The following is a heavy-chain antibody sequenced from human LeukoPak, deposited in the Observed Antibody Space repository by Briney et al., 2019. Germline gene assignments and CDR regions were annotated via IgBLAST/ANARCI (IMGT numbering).Heavy chain of an antibody. CDR3: ARDASMVWLLTYYYYYMDV. D-gene: IGHD3-3*01. J-gene: IGHJ6*03. CDR2: INPNSGGT. V-gene: IGHV1-2*02. Sequence: ASVKVSCKASGYTFTGYYMHWVRQAPGQGLEWMGWINPNSGGTNYAQKFQGRVTMTRDTSTSTAYMELSRLRSDDTAVYYCARDASMVWLLTYYYYYMDVWGKGTTVTVSS. CDR1: GYTFTGYY.